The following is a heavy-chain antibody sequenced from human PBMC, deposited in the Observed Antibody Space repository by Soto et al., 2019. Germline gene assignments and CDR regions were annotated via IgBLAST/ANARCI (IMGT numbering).Heavy chain of an antibody. CDR3: ARVFTVTTRYGMDV. V-gene: IGHV4-39*01. Sequence: SETLSLTCTVSGGSISSSSYYWGWIRQPPGKGLEWIGSIYYSGSTYCNPSLKSRVTISVDTSKNQFSLKLSSVTAADTAVYYCARVFTVTTRYGMDVWGQGTTVTVSS. CDR2: IYYSGST. J-gene: IGHJ6*02. D-gene: IGHD4-4*01. CDR1: GGSISSSSYY.